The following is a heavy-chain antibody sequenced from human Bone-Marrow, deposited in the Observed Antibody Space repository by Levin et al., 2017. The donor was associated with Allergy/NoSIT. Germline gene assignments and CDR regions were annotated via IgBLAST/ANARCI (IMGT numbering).Heavy chain of an antibody. J-gene: IGHJ4*02. V-gene: IGHV3-74*01. CDR2: INSGGSAT. CDR1: GFTFSTYW. CDR3: AKGGCSATSCLDY. Sequence: PGGSLRLSCAVSGFTFSTYWMHWVRQAPGKGLVWVSRINSGGSATDYADSVKGRFTISRDNARNTLYLRMNSLSAEDTAVYYCAKGGCSATSCLDYWGQGTLVTVSS. D-gene: IGHD2-2*01.